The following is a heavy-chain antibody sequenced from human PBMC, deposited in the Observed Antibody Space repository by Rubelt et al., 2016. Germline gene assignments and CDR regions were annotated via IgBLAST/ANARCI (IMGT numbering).Heavy chain of an antibody. Sequence: VRQAPGKGLEWVSLIRGSGGSTYYADSVKGRFTISRDNPKNTLFLEMNSLRVEDTAVYYCAKVSGYSFGSPIDYWGQGTLVTVSS. D-gene: IGHD5-18*01. CDR2: IRGSGGST. J-gene: IGHJ4*02. CDR3: AKVSGYSFGSPIDY. V-gene: IGHV3-23*01.